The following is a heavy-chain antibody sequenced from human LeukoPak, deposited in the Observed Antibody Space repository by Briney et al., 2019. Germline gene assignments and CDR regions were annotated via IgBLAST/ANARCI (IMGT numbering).Heavy chain of an antibody. D-gene: IGHD6-6*01. V-gene: IGHV4-4*07. CDR3: ARASSRFTYSSWDGYYFDY. J-gene: IGHJ4*02. CDR2: IYTSGST. CDR1: GGSISSYY. Sequence: PSETLSLTCTVSGGSISSYYWSWIRQPAGKGLEWIGRIYTSGSTNYNPSLKSRVTMSVDTSKNQFSLKLSSVTAADTAVYYCARASSRFTYSSWDGYYFDYWGQGTLVTVSS.